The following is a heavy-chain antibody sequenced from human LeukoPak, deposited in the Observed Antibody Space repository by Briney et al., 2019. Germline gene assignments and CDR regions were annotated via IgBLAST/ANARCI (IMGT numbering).Heavy chain of an antibody. V-gene: IGHV3-33*01. Sequence: GGSLRLSCAASGITFSSYGMHWVRQAPGKGLEWVAVIWYDGNNKYYADSVKGRFTISRDNSKNTLYLQMNSRRAEDTAVYYCARFPGDWYFDLWGRGTLVTVSS. J-gene: IGHJ2*01. CDR3: ARFPGDWYFDL. D-gene: IGHD1-14*01. CDR2: IWYDGNNK. CDR1: GITFSSYG.